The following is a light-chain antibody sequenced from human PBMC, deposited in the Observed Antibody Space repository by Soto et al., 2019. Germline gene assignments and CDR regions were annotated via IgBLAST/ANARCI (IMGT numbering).Light chain of an antibody. V-gene: IGLV2-14*01. J-gene: IGLJ1*01. CDR1: SSDVGGYDY. Sequence: QSVLTQPASVSGSPGQSITISCTGTSSDVGGYDYVSWYQLHPGKAPKLMVFEVSNRPSGVSYRFSGSKSGNTASLTISGLQAEDEADYFCSSYSISTAYLFGIGTQVTVL. CDR3: SSYSISTAYL. CDR2: EVS.